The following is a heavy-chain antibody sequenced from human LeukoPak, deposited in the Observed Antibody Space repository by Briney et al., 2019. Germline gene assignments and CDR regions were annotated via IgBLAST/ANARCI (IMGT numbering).Heavy chain of an antibody. J-gene: IGHJ6*04. CDR3: ARDGPSDIGDSVDV. CDR2: IKQDGSEK. Sequence: GGSLRLSCAASGFIFSSYWMSWVRQAPGKGLEWVANIKQDGSEKYYVDSVKGRFTISRDNAKNSLYLQMTSLGAEDTAVYYCARDGPSDIGDSVDVWGKGTTVTISS. V-gene: IGHV3-7*01. CDR1: GFIFSSYW. D-gene: IGHD2-15*01.